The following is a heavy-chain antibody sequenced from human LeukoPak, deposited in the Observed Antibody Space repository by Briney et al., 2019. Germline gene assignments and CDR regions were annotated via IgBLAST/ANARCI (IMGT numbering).Heavy chain of an antibody. Sequence: PSETLSLTCTVSGGSISSYYWSWIRQPPGKGLGCMGYIYYSGSTNYNPSLKSRVNISVDTSKNQFSLKLSPVTAADTAVYYCARHPSQLLSWFDPWGQGTLVTVSS. CDR2: IYYSGST. CDR1: GGSISSYY. V-gene: IGHV4-59*08. J-gene: IGHJ5*02. D-gene: IGHD2-2*01. CDR3: ARHPSQLLSWFDP.